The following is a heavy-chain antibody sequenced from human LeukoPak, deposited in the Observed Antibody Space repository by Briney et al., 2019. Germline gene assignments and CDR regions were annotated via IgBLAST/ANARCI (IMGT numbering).Heavy chain of an antibody. CDR2: IYYSGIT. CDR1: GGSISSSSYY. Sequence: PSETLSLTCTVSGGSISSSSYYWGWIRQPPGKGLEWIGNIYYSGITYYNPSLKSRVTMSVDTSKNQFSLKLSSVTAADTAVFYCARLVVVPAARRDFDYWGQGTLVTVSS. D-gene: IGHD2-2*01. V-gene: IGHV4-39*01. CDR3: ARLVVVPAARRDFDY. J-gene: IGHJ4*02.